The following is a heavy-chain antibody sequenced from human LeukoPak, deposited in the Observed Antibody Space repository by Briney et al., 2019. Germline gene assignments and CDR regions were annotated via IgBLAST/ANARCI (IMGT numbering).Heavy chain of an antibody. CDR1: GGSVTRDY. Sequence: SETLSLTCAVSGGSVTRDYWGWLRQAPGKGLEWLGEINKISPNGRANYNPSLTSRVTISLDTSKNQLSLHLTSVTAADTAVYYCARGTGASYRVYFLQWGLGTLVSVSS. J-gene: IGHJ1*01. CDR3: ARGTGASYRVYFLQ. CDR2: INKISPNGRA. D-gene: IGHD1-26*01. V-gene: IGHV4-34*01.